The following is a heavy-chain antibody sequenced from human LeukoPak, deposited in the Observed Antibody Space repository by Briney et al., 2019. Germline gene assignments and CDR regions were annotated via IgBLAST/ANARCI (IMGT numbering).Heavy chain of an antibody. CDR2: IKQDGSEK. CDR1: GFTFSSYW. J-gene: IGHJ6*03. CDR3: ARVLKAAAGYYYYYMDV. V-gene: IGHV3-7*01. Sequence: PGGSLRLSCAASGFTFSSYWMSWVRQAPGKGLEWVANIKQDGSEKYYVDSVKGRFTISRDNAKNSLYLQMNSLRAEDTAVYYCARVLKAAAGYYYYYMDVWGKGTTVTVSS. D-gene: IGHD6-13*01.